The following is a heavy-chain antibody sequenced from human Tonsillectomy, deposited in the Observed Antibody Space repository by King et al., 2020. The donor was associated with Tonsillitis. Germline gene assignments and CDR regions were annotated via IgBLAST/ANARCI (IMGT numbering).Heavy chain of an antibody. CDR2: MNPNSGNT. V-gene: IGHV1-8*01. J-gene: IGHJ6*03. D-gene: IGHD5-18*01. CDR3: ARGGGYRYGSYYYYYMDV. Sequence: QLVQSGAEVKKPGASVKVSCKASGYTFTSYDIDWVRQATGQGLEWMGWMNPNSGNTGYAQKFQGRVTMTRNTSISTAYMELSSLRSEDTAVYYCARGGGYRYGSYYYYYMDVWGKGTTVTVSS. CDR1: GYTFTSYD.